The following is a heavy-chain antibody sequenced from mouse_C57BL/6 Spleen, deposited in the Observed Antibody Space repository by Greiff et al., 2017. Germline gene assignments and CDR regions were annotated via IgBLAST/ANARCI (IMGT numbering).Heavy chain of an antibody. CDR2: ISYSGST. CDR1: GYSITSGYD. J-gene: IGHJ2*01. D-gene: IGHD3-3*01. Sequence: VQLKESGPGMVKPSQSLSLTCTVTGYSITSGYDWHWIRHFPGNKLEWMGYISYSGSTNYNPSLKSRISITHDTSKNHFFLKLNSVTTEDTATYYCAREGDSYFDYWGQGTTLTVSS. CDR3: AREGDSYFDY. V-gene: IGHV3-1*01.